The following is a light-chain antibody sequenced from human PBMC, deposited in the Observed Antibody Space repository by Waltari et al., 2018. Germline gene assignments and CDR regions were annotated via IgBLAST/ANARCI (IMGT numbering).Light chain of an antibody. Sequence: QSALTQPVSVSGSPGQSITILCTGTRSDVGNYDLVSWYQQSPGKALTLMIYEVTKRPSWFLHLFSGSRCISTASLTVSELQAEDEADYYCCSYTGSSTLVFAGGTKLTVL. V-gene: IGLV2-23*02. J-gene: IGLJ2*01. CDR3: CSYTGSSTLV. CDR2: EVT. CDR1: RSDVGNYDL.